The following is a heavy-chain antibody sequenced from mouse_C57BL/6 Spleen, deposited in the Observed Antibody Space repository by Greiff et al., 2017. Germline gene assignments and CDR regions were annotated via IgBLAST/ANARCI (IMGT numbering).Heavy chain of an antibody. J-gene: IGHJ2*01. V-gene: IGHV1-72*01. Sequence: QVQLKQPGAELVKPGDSVKLSCKASGYTFTSYWMHWVKQRPGRGLGWIGRIEPNSGGTKYNEKFKSKDTLTVDKPSSTACMQLSSLTSEDSAVYYCARADWDYFDYWGQGTPLTVSS. D-gene: IGHD4-1*01. CDR1: GYTFTSYW. CDR2: IEPNSGGT. CDR3: ARADWDYFDY.